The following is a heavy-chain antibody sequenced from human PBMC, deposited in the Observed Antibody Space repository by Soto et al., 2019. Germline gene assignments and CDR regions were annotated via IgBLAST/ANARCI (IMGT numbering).Heavy chain of an antibody. CDR1: GFTFSGYA. V-gene: IGHV3-30-3*01. D-gene: IGHD6-19*01. J-gene: IGHJ6*02. CDR2: ISYDGSNK. Sequence: PGGSLRLCCAASGFTFSGYAMHWVRQAPGKGLEWVAVISYDGSNKYYADSVNGRFTISRDNSKNTLYLQMNSLRAEDTAVYYWARDIGSGWRDYYGMDVWGQGTTVTVSS. CDR3: ARDIGSGWRDYYGMDV.